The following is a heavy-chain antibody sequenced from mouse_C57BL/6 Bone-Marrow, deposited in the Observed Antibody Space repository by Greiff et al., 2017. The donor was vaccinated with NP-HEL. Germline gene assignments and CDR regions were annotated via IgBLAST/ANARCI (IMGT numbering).Heavy chain of an antibody. V-gene: IGHV5-9-1*02. D-gene: IGHD3-1*01. CDR2: ISSGGDYI. CDR3: TPWGRAFAY. J-gene: IGHJ3*01. CDR1: GFTFSSYA. Sequence: DVHLVESGEGLVKPGGSLKLSCAASGFTFSSYAMSWVRQTPEKRLEWVAYISSGGDYIYYADTVKGRFTISRDNARNTLYLQMSSLKSEDTAMYYCTPWGRAFAYWGQGTLVTVSA.